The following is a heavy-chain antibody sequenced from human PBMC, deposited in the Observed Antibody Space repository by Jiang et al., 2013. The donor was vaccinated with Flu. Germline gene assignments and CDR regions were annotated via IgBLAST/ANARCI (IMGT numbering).Heavy chain of an antibody. CDR3: ARDVLEHLGAFDV. J-gene: IGHJ3*01. V-gene: IGHV4-31*03. CDR2: IYYSGST. CDR1: GGSISSGGYY. D-gene: IGHD3-3*02. Sequence: GLVKPSQTLSLTCTVSGGSISSGGYYWSWIRQHPGKGLEWIGYIYYSGSTYYNPSLKSRVTISVDTSKNQFSLKLSSVTAADTAVYYCARDVLEHLGAFDVWGQGTMVTVSS.